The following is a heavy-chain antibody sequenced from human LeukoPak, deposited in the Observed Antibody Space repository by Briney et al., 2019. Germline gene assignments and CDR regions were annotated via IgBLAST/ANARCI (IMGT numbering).Heavy chain of an antibody. D-gene: IGHD4-23*01. V-gene: IGHV3-7*01. J-gene: IGHJ4*02. Sequence: GGSLRLSCEASGFDFSNYYMSWVRQAPGQGLEWLANIKYDGSGNYYVDSVKGRFTISRDNAKNSLYLQMNSLRAEDTAVYYCTRDEGATVATYRFDFWGQGTLVTVSS. CDR1: GFDFSNYY. CDR3: TRDEGATVATYRFDF. CDR2: IKYDGSGN.